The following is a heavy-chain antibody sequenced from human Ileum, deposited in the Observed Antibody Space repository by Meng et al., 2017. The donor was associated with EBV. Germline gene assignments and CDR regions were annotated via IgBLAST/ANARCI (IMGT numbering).Heavy chain of an antibody. Sequence: VHLVESGGVPVQPGESLRLSCAASGFTVTNYWMHWIRQVPGKGLLWVVHTDPSGTITTYADSVKGRFTLSRDSARNTIYLQMNSLRAEDSGLYYCGRDVAGPYDFWGQGTLVTVSS. CDR1: GFTVTNYW. CDR3: GRDVAGPYDF. V-gene: IGHV3-74*01. CDR2: TDPSGTIT. D-gene: IGHD6-19*01. J-gene: IGHJ4*02.